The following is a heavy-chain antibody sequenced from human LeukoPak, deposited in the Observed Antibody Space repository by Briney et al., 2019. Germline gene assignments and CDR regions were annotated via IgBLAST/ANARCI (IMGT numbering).Heavy chain of an antibody. CDR2: ISWDGGST. CDR3: AKDKSSLIVGLTALDC. V-gene: IGHV3-43*01. Sequence: GGSLRLSCAASGFTFDDYTMHWVRQPPGKGLEWVSLISWDGGSTYYADSVKGRFTISRDNSKNSLYLQMNSLRTEDTALYYCAKDKSSLIVGLTALDCWGQGTLVTVSS. CDR1: GFTFDDYT. D-gene: IGHD1-26*01. J-gene: IGHJ4*02.